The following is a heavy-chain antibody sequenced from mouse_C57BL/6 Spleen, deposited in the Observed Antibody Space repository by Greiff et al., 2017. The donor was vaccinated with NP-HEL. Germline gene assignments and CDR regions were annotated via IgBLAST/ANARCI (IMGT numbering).Heavy chain of an antibody. D-gene: IGHD2-2*01. CDR3: ARHGGYDGAMDY. Sequence: EVQLVESGGDLVKPGGSLKLSCAASGFTFSSYGMSWVSQTPDKRLAWVATISSGGSYTYYPDSVKGRFTISRDNAKNTLYLQMSSLKSEDTAMYYCARHGGYDGAMDYWGQGTSVTVSS. CDR1: GFTFSSYG. J-gene: IGHJ4*01. V-gene: IGHV5-6*01. CDR2: ISSGGSYT.